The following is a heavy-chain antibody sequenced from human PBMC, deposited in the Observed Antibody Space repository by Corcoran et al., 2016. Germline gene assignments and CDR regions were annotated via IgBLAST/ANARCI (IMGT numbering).Heavy chain of an antibody. J-gene: IGHJ4*02. V-gene: IGHV2-70*01. CDR1: RFSLSTSGMC. CDR3: ARILGSSGYDAPPDY. Sequence: QITLRESGPALVKPTQSLTLTCTFSRFSLSTSGMCVSWIRQPPGKALEWFALIDWDDDKYYSTSLKTRLTSSKDSSKNPVVLTISNMDPVDTATYYCARILGSSGYDAPPDYWGQGTLVTVSS. CDR2: IDWDDDK. D-gene: IGHD3-22*01.